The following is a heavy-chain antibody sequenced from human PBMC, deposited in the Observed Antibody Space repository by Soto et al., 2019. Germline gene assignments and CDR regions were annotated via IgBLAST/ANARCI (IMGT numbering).Heavy chain of an antibody. CDR1: GYTFTSYD. V-gene: IGHV1-8*01. D-gene: IGHD3-16*02. J-gene: IGHJ5*02. CDR3: ARGWDYDYIWGSYRSNWFDP. CDR2: MNPNSGNT. Sequence: ASVNVSCKASGYTFTSYDINWVRQATGQGLEWMGWMNPNSGNTGYAQKFQGRVTMTRNTSISTAYMELSSLRSEDTAVYYCARGWDYDYIWGSYRSNWFDPWGQGTLVTVSS.